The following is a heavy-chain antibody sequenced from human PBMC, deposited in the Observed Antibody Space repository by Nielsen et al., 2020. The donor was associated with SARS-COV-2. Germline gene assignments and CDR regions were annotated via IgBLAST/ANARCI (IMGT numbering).Heavy chain of an antibody. Sequence: GESLKISCGASAFTFSTYWMHWVRQAPGKGLVWVSRINSDGSSTSYADSVKGRFTISRDNAKNTLYLQMNSLRAEDTAVYYCVRGLQVPNGLAHRWGQGTLVTVSS. CDR1: AFTFSTYW. V-gene: IGHV3-74*01. CDR2: INSDGSST. D-gene: IGHD3-16*01. CDR3: VRGLQVPNGLAHR. J-gene: IGHJ4*02.